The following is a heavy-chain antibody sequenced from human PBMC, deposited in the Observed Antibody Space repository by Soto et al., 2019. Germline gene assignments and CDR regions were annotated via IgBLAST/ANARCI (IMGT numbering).Heavy chain of an antibody. CDR1: GFTFSPYA. D-gene: IGHD3-3*02. CDR3: AIDGTFSSISLYYFDY. CDR2: ISGSGGSS. J-gene: IGHJ4*02. V-gene: IGHV3-23*01. Sequence: EVQLLESGGGLVQPGGSLRLSCAASGFTFSPYAMSWVRQAPGKGLEWVSAISGSGGSSYYPASVKGRFTISRDDSKNTLYLQMNSLRAEDTAVYYCAIDGTFSSISLYYFDYWGLGTLVTVSS.